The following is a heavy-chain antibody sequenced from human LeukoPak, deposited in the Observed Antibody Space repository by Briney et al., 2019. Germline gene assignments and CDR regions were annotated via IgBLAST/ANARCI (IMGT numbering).Heavy chain of an antibody. Sequence: SETLSLTCAVSDYSISSGYYWGWIRQPPGKGLEWIGSIHHSGSIYYDPSLKSRVAISLDMSKNQFSLKVTSVTAADTAVYYCARGYSHGYYFDYWGQGTLVTVSS. J-gene: IGHJ4*02. V-gene: IGHV4-38-2*01. CDR1: DYSISSGYY. CDR3: ARGYSHGYYFDY. D-gene: IGHD5-18*01. CDR2: IHHSGSI.